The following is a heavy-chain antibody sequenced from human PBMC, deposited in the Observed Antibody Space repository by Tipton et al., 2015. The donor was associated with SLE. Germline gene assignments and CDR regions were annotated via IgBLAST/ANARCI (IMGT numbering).Heavy chain of an antibody. CDR3: ARGVGGWLYYSDY. V-gene: IGHV3-53*01. CDR1: GFTVSSNY. D-gene: IGHD6-19*01. CDR2: IYSGGST. J-gene: IGHJ4*02. Sequence: QLVQSGGGLVKPGGSLRLSCAASGFTVSSNYMSWVRQAPGKGLEWVSVIYSGGSTYYADSVKGRFTISRDNDKNSLYPQMSSLRVEDTALYFCARGVGGWLYYSDYWGQGTLVTVSS.